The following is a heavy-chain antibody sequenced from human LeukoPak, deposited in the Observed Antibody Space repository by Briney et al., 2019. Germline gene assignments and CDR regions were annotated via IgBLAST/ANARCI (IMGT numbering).Heavy chain of an antibody. CDR2: ISSSSSYI. CDR1: GFMFSSYA. Sequence: GGSLRLSCAASGFMFSSYAMSWVRQAPGKGLEWVSSISSSSSYIYYADSVKGRFTISRDNAKNSLYLQMNSLRAEDTAVYYCARVGSRDYYGMDVWGQGTTVTVSS. J-gene: IGHJ6*02. CDR3: ARVGSRDYYGMDV. V-gene: IGHV3-21*01.